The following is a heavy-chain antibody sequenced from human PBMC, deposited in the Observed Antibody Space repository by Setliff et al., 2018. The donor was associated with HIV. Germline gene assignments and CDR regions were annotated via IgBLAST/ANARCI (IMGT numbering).Heavy chain of an antibody. CDR3: ARDLGQLVQSFYYYYGMDV. D-gene: IGHD6-6*01. J-gene: IGHJ6*02. V-gene: IGHV1-2*02. CDR1: GYPFSGYG. Sequence: ASVKVSCKASGYPFSGYGISWVRQAPGQGLEWMGWINPNSGGTNYAQKFQGRVTMTRDTSISTAYMELSRLRSDDTAVYYCARDLGQLVQSFYYYYGMDVWGQGTTVTVSS. CDR2: INPNSGGT.